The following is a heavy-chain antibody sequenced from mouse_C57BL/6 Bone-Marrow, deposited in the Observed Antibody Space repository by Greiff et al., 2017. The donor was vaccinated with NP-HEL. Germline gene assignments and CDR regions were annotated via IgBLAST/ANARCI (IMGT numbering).Heavy chain of an antibody. CDR1: GYTFTDYY. J-gene: IGHJ4*01. CDR2: INPNNGGT. CDR3: ARRGQLRLRGAMDY. D-gene: IGHD3-2*02. V-gene: IGHV1-26*01. Sequence: EVQLQQSGPELVKPGASVKISCKASGYTFTDYYMNWVKQSHGKSLEWIGDINPNNGGTSYNQKFKGKATLTVDKSSSTAYMELRSLTSEDSAVYYCARRGQLRLRGAMDYWGQGTSVTVSS.